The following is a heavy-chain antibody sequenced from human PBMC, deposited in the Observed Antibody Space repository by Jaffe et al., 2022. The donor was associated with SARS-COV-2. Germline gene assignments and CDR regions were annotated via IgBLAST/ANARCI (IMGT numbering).Heavy chain of an antibody. CDR3: ARGVLVPAAMHAFDI. V-gene: IGHV4-38-2*02. J-gene: IGHJ3*02. CDR2: IYHSGST. Sequence: QVQLQESGPGLVKPSETLSLTCTVSGYSISSGYYWGWIRQPPGKGLEWIGSIYHSGSTYYNPSLKSRVTISVDTSKNQFSLKLSSVTAADTAVYYCARGVLVPAAMHAFDIWGQGTMVTVSS. D-gene: IGHD2-2*01. CDR1: GYSISSGYY.